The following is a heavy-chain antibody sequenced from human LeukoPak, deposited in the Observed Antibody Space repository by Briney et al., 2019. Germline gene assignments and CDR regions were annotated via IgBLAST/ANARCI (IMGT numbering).Heavy chain of an antibody. CDR3: ARHIYCTNGVCAPDAFDI. V-gene: IGHV6-1*01. CDR2: TYYRSKWYN. D-gene: IGHD2-8*01. J-gene: IGHJ3*02. Sequence: SQTLSLTCAISGDSVSSNSAAWNWIRQSPSRGLEWLVRTYYRSKWYNDYAVSVKSRITINPDTSKNQFSLQLNSVTPEDTAVYYCARHIYCTNGVCAPDAFDIWGQGTMVTVSS. CDR1: GDSVSSNSAA.